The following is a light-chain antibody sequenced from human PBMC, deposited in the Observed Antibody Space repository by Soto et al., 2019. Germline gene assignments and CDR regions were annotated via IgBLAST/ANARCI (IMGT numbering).Light chain of an antibody. CDR2: DST. J-gene: IGKJ1*01. Sequence: EVVFTQSPVTLSLSPGERASLSCRASQFLSSYLAWYQQIPGQPPRLLIYDSTNRATGIPARFSGSGSGTEFTLTISSLQSEDFAVYYCQQYNNWPRTFGQGTKVDTK. CDR1: QFLSSY. CDR3: QQYNNWPRT. V-gene: IGKV3D-15*01.